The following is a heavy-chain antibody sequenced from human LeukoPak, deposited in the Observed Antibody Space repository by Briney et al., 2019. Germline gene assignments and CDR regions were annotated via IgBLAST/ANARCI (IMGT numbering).Heavy chain of an antibody. V-gene: IGHV1-2*02. CDR2: INPNSGGT. Sequence: GASVKVSCKASGYTFTGYYMHWVRQAPGQGLEWMGWINPNSGGTNYAQKFQGRVTMTRDTSIRTAYMELSRLRSDDTAVYYCARARESYDYVWGSYRYRNDAFDIWGQGTMVTVSS. J-gene: IGHJ3*02. CDR3: ARARESYDYVWGSYRYRNDAFDI. D-gene: IGHD3-16*02. CDR1: GYTFTGYY.